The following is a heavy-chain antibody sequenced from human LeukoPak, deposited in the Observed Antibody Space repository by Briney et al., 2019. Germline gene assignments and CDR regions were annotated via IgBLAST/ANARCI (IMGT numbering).Heavy chain of an antibody. J-gene: IGHJ5*02. CDR1: GGSISSGSYY. D-gene: IGHD3-3*01. V-gene: IGHV4-61*02. CDR3: ARALSSSFWSGYLGWFDP. CDR2: IYTSGST. Sequence: PSETLSLTCTVSGGSISSGSYYWNWIRQPAGKGLECIGRIYTSGSTNYNPSLKSRVTISVDTSKNQFSLKLSSVTAADTAVYYCARALSSSFWSGYLGWFDPWGQGTLVTVSS.